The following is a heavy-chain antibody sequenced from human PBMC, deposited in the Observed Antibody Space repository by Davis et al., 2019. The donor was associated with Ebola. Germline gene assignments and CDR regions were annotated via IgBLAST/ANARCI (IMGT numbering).Heavy chain of an antibody. J-gene: IGHJ4*02. V-gene: IGHV3-30*04. CDR2: VSHSERER. CDR1: GFPFRNYA. CDR3: VRAVFHEVLDY. D-gene: IGHD3-3*01. Sequence: PGGSLRLSCAASGFPFRNYAMHWVRQAPGKGLEWVAVVSHSERERFYADSVKGRFTISRDNSENTLYLQMSSLTVDDTAVYYCVRAVFHEVLDYWGQGTPVTVSS.